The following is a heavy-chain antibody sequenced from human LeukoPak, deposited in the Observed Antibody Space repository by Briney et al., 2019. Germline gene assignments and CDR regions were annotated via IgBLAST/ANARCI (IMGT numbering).Heavy chain of an antibody. D-gene: IGHD3-22*01. J-gene: IGHJ4*02. CDR2: IYSGGST. CDR3: ARDVKDSSGYYYRWTGD. V-gene: IGHV3-66*02. CDR1: GFTVSSNY. Sequence: GGSLRLSCAASGFTVSSNYMSWVRQAPGKGLEWVSVIYSGGSTYYADSVKGRFTISRDNSKNPLYLQMNSLRAEDTAVYYCARDVKDSSGYYYRWTGDWGQGTLVTVSS.